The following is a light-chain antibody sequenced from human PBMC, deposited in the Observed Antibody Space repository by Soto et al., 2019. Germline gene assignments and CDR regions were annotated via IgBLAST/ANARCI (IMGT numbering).Light chain of an antibody. J-gene: IGKJ1*01. CDR2: KAS. CDR3: QQYNPYSRT. CDR1: QSIGIL. Sequence: DIPMTQSPSTLSASVGDRVTITCRASQSIGILLAWYQQKPGKAPNLLIYKASSLQSGVPSRFTGSGSGTDFTLTITSLQPDDFATYYCQQYNPYSRTFGQGTKVDIK. V-gene: IGKV1-5*03.